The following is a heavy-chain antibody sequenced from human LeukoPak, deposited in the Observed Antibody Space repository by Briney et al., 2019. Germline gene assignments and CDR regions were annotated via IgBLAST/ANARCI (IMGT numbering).Heavy chain of an antibody. CDR1: GGSISSSSYY. CDR2: IYYSGST. D-gene: IGHD3-10*01. V-gene: IGHV4-39*07. CDR3: VSAKFLVRGVSWFDP. Sequence: SETLSLTCTVSGGSISSSSYYWGWIRQPPGKGLEWLGSIYYSGSTYYNPSLKSRVTISVDTSKNQFSLILTSVTAADTAVYYCVSAKFLVRGVSWFDPWGQGTLVTVSS. J-gene: IGHJ5*02.